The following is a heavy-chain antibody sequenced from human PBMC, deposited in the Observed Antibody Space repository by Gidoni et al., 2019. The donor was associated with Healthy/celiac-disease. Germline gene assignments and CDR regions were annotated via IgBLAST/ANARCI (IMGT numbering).Heavy chain of an antibody. CDR2: ISYDGSNK. Sequence: QVQLVESGGGVVQPGRSLRLSCAAPGLPFSSYGMHWVRQAPGTGLGGVAVISYDGSNKYYADSVKGRFTISRDNSKNTLYLQMNSLRAEDTAVYYCAKEERTTVNYYYYYGMDVWGQGTTVTVSS. V-gene: IGHV3-30*18. D-gene: IGHD4-17*01. J-gene: IGHJ6*02. CDR3: AKEERTTVNYYYYYGMDV. CDR1: GLPFSSYG.